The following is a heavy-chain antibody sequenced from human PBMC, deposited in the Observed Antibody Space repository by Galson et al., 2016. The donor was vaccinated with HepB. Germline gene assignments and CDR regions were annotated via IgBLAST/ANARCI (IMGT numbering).Heavy chain of an antibody. Sequence: SVKVSCKASGDTFSTYTINWVRQAPGQGLEWMGRIIPIFDTTNYAQKFQDRAPITADKSTSTAYMELSSLRSEDTAVYYRAREGEGYCSSNSCYNWFDSWGQGTLVTVSS. J-gene: IGHJ5*01. CDR2: IIPIFDTT. V-gene: IGHV1-69*08. CDR1: GDTFSTYT. CDR3: AREGEGYCSSNSCYNWFDS. D-gene: IGHD2-2*01.